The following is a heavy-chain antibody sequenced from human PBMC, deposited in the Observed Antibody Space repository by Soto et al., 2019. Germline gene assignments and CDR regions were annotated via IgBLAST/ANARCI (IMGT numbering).Heavy chain of an antibody. CDR2: IYRSGST. Sequence: KPSETLSLTCAVSGGSISSSNWWSWVRQPPGKGLEWIGEIYRSGSTNYNPSLKSRVTISVDKSKNQFSLKLSSVTAADTAVYYCASFQYCSSTSCLDYWGQGTLVTVSS. V-gene: IGHV4-4*02. CDR3: ASFQYCSSTSCLDY. J-gene: IGHJ4*02. CDR1: GGSISSSNW. D-gene: IGHD2-2*01.